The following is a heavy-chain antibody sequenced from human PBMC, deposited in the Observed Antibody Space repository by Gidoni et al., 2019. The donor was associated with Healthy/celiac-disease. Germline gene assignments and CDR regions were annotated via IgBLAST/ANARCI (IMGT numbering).Heavy chain of an antibody. CDR2: ISGSGGST. CDR3: AKDYLYGLGDAFDI. V-gene: IGHV3-23*01. J-gene: IGHJ3*02. Sequence: EVQLLESGGGLVQPGGSLRLSCAASGFTFSIYAMSWVRQAPGKGLEWGSAISGSGGSTYYADSVNGRFNISRDNSKNTLYLQMNSLRAEDTAVYYCAKDYLYGLGDAFDIWGQGTMVTVSS. D-gene: IGHD3-10*01. CDR1: GFTFSIYA.